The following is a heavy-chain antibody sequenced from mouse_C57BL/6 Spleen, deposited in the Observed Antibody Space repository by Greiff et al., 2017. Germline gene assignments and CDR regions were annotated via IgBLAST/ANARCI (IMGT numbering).Heavy chain of an antibody. Sequence: EVKLMESGGGLVQPKGSLKLSCAASGFSFNTYAMNWVRQAPGKGLEWVARIRSKSNNYATYYADSVKDRFTISRDDSESMLYLQMNNLKTEDTAMYYCVRHGGYEENFDYWGQGTTLTVSS. CDR3: VRHGGYEENFDY. CDR2: IRSKSNNYAT. V-gene: IGHV10-1*01. CDR1: GFSFNTYA. J-gene: IGHJ2*01. D-gene: IGHD3-2*02.